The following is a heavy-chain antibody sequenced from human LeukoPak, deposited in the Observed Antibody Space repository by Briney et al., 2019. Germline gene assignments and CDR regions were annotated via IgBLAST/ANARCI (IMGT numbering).Heavy chain of an antibody. Sequence: HPGGSLRLSCAASGFTFSSYWMSWVRQAPGKGLEWVANIKQDGSEKYYVDSVKGRFTISRDNAKNSLYLQMNSLRAEDTAVYYCARVSFGYSYGYGGVYYFDYWGQGTLVTVSS. D-gene: IGHD5-18*01. CDR2: IKQDGSEK. CDR3: ARVSFGYSYGYGGVYYFDY. CDR1: GFTFSSYW. J-gene: IGHJ4*02. V-gene: IGHV3-7*01.